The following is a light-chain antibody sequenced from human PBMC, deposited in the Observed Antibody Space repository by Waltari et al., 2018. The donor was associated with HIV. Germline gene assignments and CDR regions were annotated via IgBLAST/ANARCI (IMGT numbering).Light chain of an antibody. Sequence: DIVLTQSPGTLSLSPGERATLSCTASQTVSTNYLAWYQQKPGQAPKLLIYGASSRATGIPDRFSCSGSGTDFALTIRRLEPEDFALYYCQQYGSSPYTFGQGTKLEIK. J-gene: IGKJ2*01. CDR2: GAS. V-gene: IGKV3-20*01. CDR1: QTVSTNY. CDR3: QQYGSSPYT.